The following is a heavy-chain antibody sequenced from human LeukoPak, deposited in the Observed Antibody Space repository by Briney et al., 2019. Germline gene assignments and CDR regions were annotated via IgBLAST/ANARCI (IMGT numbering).Heavy chain of an antibody. J-gene: IGHJ4*02. Sequence: ASVKVSCKASGYTFTSYAMHWVRQAPGQRLEWVEWINAGNGNTKYSQKFQGRVTITRDTSASTAYMELSSLRSEDTAVYYCARALYLYYYGSGSYSDYWGQGTLVTVSS. D-gene: IGHD3-10*01. V-gene: IGHV1-3*01. CDR1: GYTFTSYA. CDR3: ARALYLYYYGSGSYSDY. CDR2: INAGNGNT.